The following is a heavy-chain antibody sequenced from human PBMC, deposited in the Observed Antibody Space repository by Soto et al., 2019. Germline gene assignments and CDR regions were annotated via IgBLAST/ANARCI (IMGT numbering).Heavy chain of an antibody. J-gene: IGHJ4*02. CDR1: GFTFDTYW. Sequence: LRLSCAASGFTFDTYWIHWVRQAPGKGLAWVSGINSDGRSTTYADSVKGRFTISRDNAKNTLYLQMNSLRAEDTAVYYCARAYYYDTSGFWGFDYWGQGTLVTVSS. V-gene: IGHV3-74*01. CDR2: INSDGRST. CDR3: ARAYYYDTSGFWGFDY. D-gene: IGHD3-22*01.